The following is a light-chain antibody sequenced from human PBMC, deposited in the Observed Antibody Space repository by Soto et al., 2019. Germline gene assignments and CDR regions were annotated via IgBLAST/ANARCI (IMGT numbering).Light chain of an antibody. V-gene: IGLV2-14*03. CDR2: DGT. Sequence: QSVLTQPASVSGSRGQSITISCTGTSNDIGAYNYVSWYQQHPGKAPKLRIYDGTHRPSGVSDRFSGSKSGRTGSLTISGLQPEDEADHSCSSYTCIIAVVFGGGTKLTVL. CDR3: SSYTCIIAVV. J-gene: IGLJ2*01. CDR1: SNDIGAYNY.